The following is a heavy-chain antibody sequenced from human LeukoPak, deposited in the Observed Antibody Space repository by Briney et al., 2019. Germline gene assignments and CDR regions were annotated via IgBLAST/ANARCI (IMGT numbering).Heavy chain of an antibody. CDR1: GYAFSAYH. Sequence: ASVKVSCKASGYAFSAYHIHWVRQAPGQGLEWMGRINPNSGLPNYAQKFQGRVTMTRDTSISTAYMELSRLRSDDTAVYYCARSPPYSSSWYIDYWGQGTLVTVSS. CDR3: ARSPPYSSSWYIDY. D-gene: IGHD6-13*01. J-gene: IGHJ4*02. CDR2: INPNSGLP. V-gene: IGHV1-2*06.